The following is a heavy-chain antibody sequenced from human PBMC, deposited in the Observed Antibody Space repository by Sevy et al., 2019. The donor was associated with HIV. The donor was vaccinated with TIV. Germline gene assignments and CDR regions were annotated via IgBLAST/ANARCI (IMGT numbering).Heavy chain of an antibody. Sequence: QSQTLSLTCTVSGGSISSSSYYWGWIRQPPGKGLDWIGSIHYSGSTNYNPSLKSRVTISVDTSKNQFFLRLSSVTAADTAVYYCARYIAAVGNNWFDPWGQGTLVTVSS. CDR3: ARYIAAVGNNWFDP. CDR1: GGSISSSSYY. CDR2: IHYSGST. V-gene: IGHV4-39*01. J-gene: IGHJ5*02. D-gene: IGHD6-13*01.